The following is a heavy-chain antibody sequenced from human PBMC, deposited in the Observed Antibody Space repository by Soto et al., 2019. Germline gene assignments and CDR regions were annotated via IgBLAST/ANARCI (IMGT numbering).Heavy chain of an antibody. Sequence: GASVKVSCKASGYTFTGYYMHWVRQAPGQGLEWMGWINPSSGGTNYAQKFQGWVTMTRDTSISTAYMELSRLRSDDTAVYYCARSGQSWFYCSSTSCYNDYYYMDVWGKGTTVTVSS. CDR3: ARSGQSWFYCSSTSCYNDYYYMDV. J-gene: IGHJ6*03. CDR2: INPSSGGT. D-gene: IGHD2-2*02. V-gene: IGHV1-2*04. CDR1: GYTFTGYY.